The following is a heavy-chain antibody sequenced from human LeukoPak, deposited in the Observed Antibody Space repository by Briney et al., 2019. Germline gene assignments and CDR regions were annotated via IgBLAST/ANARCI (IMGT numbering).Heavy chain of an antibody. CDR2: ISSSSSYI. J-gene: IGHJ4*02. Sequence: PGGSLRLSCAASGFTFSSYSMNWVRQAPGKGLEWVSSISSSSSYIYYADSVKGRFTSSRDNAKNSIYLQMNSLRAEDTAAYFCARVVGYYGSGNYYFDSWGQGTLVTVSS. D-gene: IGHD3-10*01. CDR1: GFTFSSYS. CDR3: ARVVGYYGSGNYYFDS. V-gene: IGHV3-21*01.